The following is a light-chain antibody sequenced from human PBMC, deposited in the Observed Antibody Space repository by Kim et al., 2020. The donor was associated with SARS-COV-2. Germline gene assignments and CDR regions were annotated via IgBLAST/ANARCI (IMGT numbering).Light chain of an antibody. CDR1: NIGSKN. CDR3: QVWDSSTVV. Sequence: VDLGQTARITCGGNNIGSKNVHWYQQKPGQAPVLVIYRDSNRPSGIPERFSGSNSGNTATLTISRAQAGDEADYYCQVWDSSTVVFGGGTKVTVL. V-gene: IGLV3-9*01. CDR2: RDS. J-gene: IGLJ2*01.